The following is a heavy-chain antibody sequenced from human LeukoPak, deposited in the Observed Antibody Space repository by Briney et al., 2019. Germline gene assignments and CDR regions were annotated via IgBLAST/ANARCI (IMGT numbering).Heavy chain of an antibody. D-gene: IGHD6-13*01. Sequence: PGGSLRLSCAASGFTFSSYAMSWVRQAPGKGLEGFSAISGSGGSTYYADSVKGRFTISRDNSKNTLYLQMNSLRAEDTAVYYCATKYSWYFLREYWGQGTLVTVSS. V-gene: IGHV3-23*01. J-gene: IGHJ4*02. CDR3: ATKYSWYFLREY. CDR2: ISGSGGST. CDR1: GFTFSSYA.